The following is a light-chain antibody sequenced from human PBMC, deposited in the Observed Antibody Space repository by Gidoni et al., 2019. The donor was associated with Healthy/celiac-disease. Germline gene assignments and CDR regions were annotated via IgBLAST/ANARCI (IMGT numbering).Light chain of an antibody. Sequence: DIVLTQSPGTLSLSPGERATLSCRASQSVSSSYLAWYQQKPGQAPRLLIYGASSRATGIPDRFSGSGSGTDFTLTIIRLEPEDFAVYYCQQYGSSPLFGQGTKLEIK. CDR3: QQYGSSPL. J-gene: IGKJ2*01. CDR1: QSVSSSY. CDR2: GAS. V-gene: IGKV3-20*01.